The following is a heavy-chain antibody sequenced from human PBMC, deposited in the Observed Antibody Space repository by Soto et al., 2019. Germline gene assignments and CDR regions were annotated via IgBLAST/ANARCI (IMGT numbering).Heavy chain of an antibody. CDR2: MNPNSGNT. CDR1: GYTFTSYD. D-gene: IGHD3-16*02. CDR3: ARVAGGSYRYIVAFDI. J-gene: IGHJ3*02. Sequence: ASVKVSCKASGYTFTSYDINWVRPATGQGLEWMGWMNPNSGNTGYAQKFQGRVTMTRNTSISTAYMELSSLRSEDTAVYYCARVAGGSYRYIVAFDIWGQGTMVTVSS. V-gene: IGHV1-8*01.